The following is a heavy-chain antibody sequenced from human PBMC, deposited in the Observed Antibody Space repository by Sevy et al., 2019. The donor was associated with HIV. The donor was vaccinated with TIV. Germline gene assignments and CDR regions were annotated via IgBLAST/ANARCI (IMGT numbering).Heavy chain of an antibody. D-gene: IGHD6-6*01. CDR1: GFTFSSYG. CDR2: ILYDGSNK. J-gene: IGHJ6*02. CDR3: ARGLAALPGYYYGMDV. Sequence: GGSLRLSCAASGFTFSSYGMHWVRQAPGKGLEWVAVILYDGSNKYYADSVKGRFTISRDNSKNTLYLQMNSLRAGDTAVYYCARGLAALPGYYYGMDVWGQGTAVTLSS. V-gene: IGHV3-30*03.